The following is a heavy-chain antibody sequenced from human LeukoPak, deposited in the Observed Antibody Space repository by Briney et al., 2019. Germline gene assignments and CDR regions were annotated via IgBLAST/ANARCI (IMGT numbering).Heavy chain of an antibody. CDR2: INHSRST. Sequence: SETLSLTCAVYGGSFSGYYWSWIRQPPGKGLEWIGEINHSRSTNYNPSLKSRVTISVDTSKNQFSLKLSSVTAADTAVYYCARGLHIVVVVAATHPFDYWGQGTLVTVSS. D-gene: IGHD2-15*01. CDR1: GGSFSGYY. CDR3: ARGLHIVVVVAATHPFDY. V-gene: IGHV4-34*01. J-gene: IGHJ4*02.